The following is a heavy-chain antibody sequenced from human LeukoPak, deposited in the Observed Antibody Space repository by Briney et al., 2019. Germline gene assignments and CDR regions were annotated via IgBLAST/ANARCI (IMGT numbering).Heavy chain of an antibody. CDR3: AKDAAGPEY. J-gene: IGHJ4*02. CDR2: ISASGGDT. V-gene: IGHV3-23*01. D-gene: IGHD6-13*01. Sequence: GGSLRLSCVVSGLTFSSYSMSWVRQAPGKGVDWVSGISASGGDTWYPDSVKGRFTISRDNSKNTLSLQMSSLRVEDTAMYYCAKDAAGPEYWGQGTLVTVSS. CDR1: GLTFSSYS.